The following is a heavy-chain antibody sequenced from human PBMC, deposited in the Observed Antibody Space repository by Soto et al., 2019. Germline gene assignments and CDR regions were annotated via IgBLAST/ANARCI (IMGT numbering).Heavy chain of an antibody. CDR1: GGSLSGYY. V-gene: IGHV4-34*01. J-gene: IGHJ4*02. D-gene: IGHD4-17*01. Sequence: SETLSLTCAVYGGSLSGYYWSWIRQPPGKGLEWIGEINHSGSTNYNPSLKSRVTISVDTSKNQFSLKLSSVTAADTAVYYCARFSAEDYNDYGDNFDYWGQGTLVTVSS. CDR2: INHSGST. CDR3: ARFSAEDYNDYGDNFDY.